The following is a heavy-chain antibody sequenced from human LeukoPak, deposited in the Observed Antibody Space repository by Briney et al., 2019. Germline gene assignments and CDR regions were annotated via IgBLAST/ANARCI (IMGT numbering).Heavy chain of an antibody. CDR2: IYHSGST. CDR1: GYSISSGYY. D-gene: IGHD3-22*01. Sequence: SETLSLTCTVSGYSISSGYYWGWIRQPPGKGLEWIGSIYHSGSTYYNPSLKSRVTISVDTSKNQFSLKLSSVTAADTAVYYCARVSGYYYSDYWGQGTLVTVSS. V-gene: IGHV4-38-2*02. CDR3: ARVSGYYYSDY. J-gene: IGHJ4*02.